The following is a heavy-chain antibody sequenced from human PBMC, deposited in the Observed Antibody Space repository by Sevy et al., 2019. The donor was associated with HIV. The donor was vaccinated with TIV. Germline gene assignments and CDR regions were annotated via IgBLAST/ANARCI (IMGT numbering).Heavy chain of an antibody. J-gene: IGHJ5*02. Sequence: GGSLRLSCAASGFTFSDYYMSWIRQAPGKGLEWVSYISSSSSYTNYADSVKGRFTISRDNAKNSLYLQMNSLRAGDTAVYYCAREGAGYYDSSGYYLWGQGTLVTVSS. CDR1: GFTFSDYY. D-gene: IGHD3-22*01. V-gene: IGHV3-11*06. CDR2: ISSSSSYT. CDR3: AREGAGYYDSSGYYL.